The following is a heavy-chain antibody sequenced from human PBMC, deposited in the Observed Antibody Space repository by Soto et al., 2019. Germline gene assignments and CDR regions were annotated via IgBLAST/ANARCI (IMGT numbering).Heavy chain of an antibody. J-gene: IGHJ4*02. Sequence: SETLSLTCTVSGGSITSYYWSWIRQPPGKGLDWIGYIYYTGTTKYNPSLKSRVTISVDTSKNQFSLKLSSVTAADTALYYCARAGGIYYDSSGFLDYWGRGTLVTVSS. CDR2: IYYTGTT. CDR1: GGSITSYY. V-gene: IGHV4-59*01. CDR3: ARAGGIYYDSSGFLDY. D-gene: IGHD3-22*01.